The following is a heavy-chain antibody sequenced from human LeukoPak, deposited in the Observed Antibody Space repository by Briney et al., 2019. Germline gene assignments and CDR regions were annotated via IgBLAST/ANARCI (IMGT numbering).Heavy chain of an antibody. V-gene: IGHV3-74*01. CDR2: INSDGSST. CDR1: GFTFSSYW. CDR3: ARDAATNEYYDFWSGYYPSYYYYGMDV. Sequence: GGSLRLSCAASGFTFSSYWMHWDRQAPGKGLVWVSRINSDGSSTSYADSVKGRFTISRDNAKNTLYLQMNSLRAEDTAVYYCARDAATNEYYDFWSGYYPSYYYYGMDVWGQGTTVTVSS. D-gene: IGHD3-3*01. J-gene: IGHJ6*02.